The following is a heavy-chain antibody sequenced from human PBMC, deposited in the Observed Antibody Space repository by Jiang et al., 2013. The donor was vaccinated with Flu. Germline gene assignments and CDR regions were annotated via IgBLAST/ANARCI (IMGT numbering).Heavy chain of an antibody. D-gene: IGHD2-2*01. CDR3: ARTLFRQYQLLPEYFDY. J-gene: IGHJ4*02. Sequence: GAEVKKPGESLKISCKGSGYSFTSYWIGWVRQMPGKGLEWMGIIYPGDSDTRYSPSFQGQVTISADKSISTAYLQWSSLKASGTAMYYCARTLFRQYQLLPEYFDYWGQGTLVTVSS. CDR1: GYSFTSYW. V-gene: IGHV5-51*01. CDR2: IYPGDSDT.